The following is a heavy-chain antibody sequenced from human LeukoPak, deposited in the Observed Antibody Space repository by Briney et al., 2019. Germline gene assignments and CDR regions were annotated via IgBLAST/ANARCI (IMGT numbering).Heavy chain of an antibody. J-gene: IGHJ5*02. V-gene: IGHV3-7*01. Sequence: GGSLRLSCAASGFTLSNHWMTWVRQVPGRGPEWVANVNRDGSETYYLDSVKGRFTISKDNAKNSLYLQMNSLRAEDTAVYYCARELLWFGEPRNWFDPWGQGTLVTVSS. D-gene: IGHD3-10*01. CDR2: VNRDGSET. CDR1: GFTLSNHW. CDR3: ARELLWFGEPRNWFDP.